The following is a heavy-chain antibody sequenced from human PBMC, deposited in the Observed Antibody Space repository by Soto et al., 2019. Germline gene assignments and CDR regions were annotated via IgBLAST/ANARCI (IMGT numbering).Heavy chain of an antibody. CDR3: AKGSYDSSGYYLFDY. CDR1: GFSVSSNY. J-gene: IGHJ4*02. D-gene: IGHD3-22*01. V-gene: IGHV3-9*01. Sequence: PGGSLRLSCAISGFSVSSNYLSWVRQAPGKGLEWVSGISWNSGSIGYADSVKGRFTISRDNAKNSLYLQMNSLRAEDTALYYCAKGSYDSSGYYLFDYWGQGTLVTV. CDR2: ISWNSGSI.